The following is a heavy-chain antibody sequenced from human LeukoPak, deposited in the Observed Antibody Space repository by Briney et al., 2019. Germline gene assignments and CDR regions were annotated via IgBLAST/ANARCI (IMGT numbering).Heavy chain of an antibody. CDR2: INHGGST. Sequence: SETLSLTCAVYGGSFSGYYWSWIRQPPGKGLEWIGEINHGGSTNYNPSLKSRVTISVDTSKNQFSLKLSSVTAADTAVYYCARGGKITMVRGVIGVWFDPWGQGTLVTVSS. V-gene: IGHV4-34*01. CDR3: ARGGKITMVRGVIGVWFDP. D-gene: IGHD3-10*01. J-gene: IGHJ5*02. CDR1: GGSFSGYY.